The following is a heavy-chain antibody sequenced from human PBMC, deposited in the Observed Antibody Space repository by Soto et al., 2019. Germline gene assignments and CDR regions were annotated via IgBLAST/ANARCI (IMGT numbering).Heavy chain of an antibody. Sequence: GASVKVSCKTSGYTFTNFGLSWVRQAPGQGLEWMGWISAYNGNTNYAQNFQGRVTMTTDTSTSTAYMELRSLRSDDTAVYYCATAGTQILSWGQGPLVTVSS. CDR3: ATAGTQILS. CDR1: GYTFTNFG. CDR2: ISAYNGNT. V-gene: IGHV1-18*01. J-gene: IGHJ5*02.